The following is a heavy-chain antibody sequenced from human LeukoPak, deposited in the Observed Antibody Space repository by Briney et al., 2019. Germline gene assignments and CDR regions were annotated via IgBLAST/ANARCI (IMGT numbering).Heavy chain of an antibody. Sequence: RASVKVSCKASGYTFTSYGISWVRQAPGQGLEWMGWISAYNGNTNYAQKLQGRVTMTRDTSTSTAYMELRSLRSDDTAVYYCARDLRYSSGLYYFDYWGQGTLVTVSS. D-gene: IGHD6-19*01. J-gene: IGHJ4*02. CDR2: ISAYNGNT. CDR1: GYTFTSYG. V-gene: IGHV1-18*01. CDR3: ARDLRYSSGLYYFDY.